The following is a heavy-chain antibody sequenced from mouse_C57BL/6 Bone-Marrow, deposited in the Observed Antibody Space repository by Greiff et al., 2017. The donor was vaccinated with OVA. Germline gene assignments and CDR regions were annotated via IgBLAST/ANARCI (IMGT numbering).Heavy chain of an antibody. CDR2: INPYNGGT. CDR3: ARWLLTPFDY. V-gene: IGHV1-25*01. J-gene: IGHJ2*01. D-gene: IGHD2-3*01. CDR1: GYSFTGYI. Sequence: VQLQQSGPELVKPGASVKISCKASGYSFTGYIMNLVKQSHGKSLEWICEINPYNGGTNYNQKFKGKATLTVDTTSSTEYMELHSLTSEDSAVDYRARWLLTPFDYWGQGTTLKVSS.